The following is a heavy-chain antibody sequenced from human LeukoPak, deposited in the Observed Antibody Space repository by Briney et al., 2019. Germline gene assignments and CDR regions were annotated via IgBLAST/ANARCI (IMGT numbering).Heavy chain of an antibody. CDR1: GFTFSNAW. CDR3: TSHSYDFWSGYSPDAFDI. CDR2: IKSKTDGGTT. D-gene: IGHD3-3*01. Sequence: GGSLRLSCAASGFTFSNAWMSWVRQAPGKGLEWVGRIKSKTDGGTTDYAAPVKGRFTISRDDSKNTLYLQMNSLKTEDTAVYYCTSHSYDFWSGYSPDAFDIWGQGTMVTVSS. V-gene: IGHV3-15*01. J-gene: IGHJ3*02.